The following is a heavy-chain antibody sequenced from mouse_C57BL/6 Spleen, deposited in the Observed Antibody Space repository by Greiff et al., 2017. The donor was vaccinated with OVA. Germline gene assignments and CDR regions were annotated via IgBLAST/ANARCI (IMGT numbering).Heavy chain of an antibody. CDR1: GFTFSSYA. D-gene: IGHD2-5*01. CDR2: ISDGGSYT. V-gene: IGHV5-4*01. Sequence: EVQRVESGGGLVKPGGSLKLSCAASGFTFSSYAMSWVRQTPEKRLEWVATISDGGSYTYYPDNVKGRFTISRDNAKNNLYLQMSHLKSEDTAMYYCARDLRYYSNSYFDVWGTGTTVTVSS. J-gene: IGHJ1*03. CDR3: ARDLRYYSNSYFDV.